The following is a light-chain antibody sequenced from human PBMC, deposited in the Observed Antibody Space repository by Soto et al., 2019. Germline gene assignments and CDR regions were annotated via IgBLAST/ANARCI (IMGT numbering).Light chain of an antibody. CDR1: QGISSY. J-gene: IGKJ3*01. CDR2: AAS. CDR3: QQLNSYPPL. V-gene: IGKV1-9*01. Sequence: DIQLTQSPSFLSASVGDRVTITCRASQGISSYLAWYQQKPGKAPKLLIYAASTLQSGVPSRFSGSGSGTAFTLTISSLQPEDSATYYCQQLNSYPPLFGPGTKVDIK.